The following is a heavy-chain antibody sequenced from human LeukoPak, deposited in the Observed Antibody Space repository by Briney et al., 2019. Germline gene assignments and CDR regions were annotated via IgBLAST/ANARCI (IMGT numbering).Heavy chain of an antibody. Sequence: SETLSLTCTASGGSISSSSYNWGWIRQPPGKGREWIGSTYYSRSTYYNPSLKRRATISVDTSKNQFSLKLSSVTAADTAVYYCARDWRFYGDYGGLWFDHWGQGTLVTVSS. V-gene: IGHV4-39*07. CDR1: GGSISSSSYN. CDR3: ARDWRFYGDYGGLWFDH. J-gene: IGHJ5*02. CDR2: TYYSRST. D-gene: IGHD4-23*01.